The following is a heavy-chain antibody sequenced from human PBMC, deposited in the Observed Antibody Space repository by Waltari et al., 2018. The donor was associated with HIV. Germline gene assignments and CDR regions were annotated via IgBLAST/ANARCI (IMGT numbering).Heavy chain of an antibody. CDR3: ARASHYIEFSTFDGDYYFDV. Sequence: VQLMESGGGSIKTGGSLRLSCAASGFSVSNHWMDWVRQGPGKGLVWVARINRDGSSRNYADAVKGRFVISRDNARNTVYLQLNSLRVEDTAMYFCARASHYIEFSTFDGDYYFDVWGRGTRVAVSS. J-gene: IGHJ4*02. D-gene: IGHD2-15*01. V-gene: IGHV3-74*01. CDR1: GFSVSNHW. CDR2: INRDGSSR.